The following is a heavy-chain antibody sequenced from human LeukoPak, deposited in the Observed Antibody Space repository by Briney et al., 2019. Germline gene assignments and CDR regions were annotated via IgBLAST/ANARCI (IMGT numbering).Heavy chain of an antibody. J-gene: IGHJ5*02. Sequence: GGSLRLSCVASGFSFSSYGMSWVRQAPGKGLEWVSGITASGGAIYYADSVKGRFTVSRDNSKNTLDLQMNGLRAEDTAVYYCARAVTWIDPWGQGTLVTVSS. CDR3: ARAVTWIDP. CDR1: GFSFSSYG. CDR2: ITASGGAI. V-gene: IGHV3-23*01. D-gene: IGHD6-25*01.